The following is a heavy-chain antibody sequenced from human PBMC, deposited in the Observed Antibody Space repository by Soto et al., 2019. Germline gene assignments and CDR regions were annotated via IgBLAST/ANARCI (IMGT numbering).Heavy chain of an antibody. J-gene: IGHJ4*02. Sequence: ETLRLSCVGSGFTFGSHWLTWVRQSAGKGPEWVANIKQDGIEKHYVDSVKDRFIISRDNAKNSLFLQMNSLRAEDTAVYYCASRPSADRYYAVFDYWGRGALVTVSS. CDR2: IKQDGIEK. CDR1: GFTFGSHW. D-gene: IGHD3-3*01. V-gene: IGHV3-7*03. CDR3: ASRPSADRYYAVFDY.